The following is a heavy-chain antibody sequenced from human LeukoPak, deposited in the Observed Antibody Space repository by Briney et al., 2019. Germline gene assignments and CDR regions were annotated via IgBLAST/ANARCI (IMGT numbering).Heavy chain of an antibody. CDR2: MNPNSGNT. CDR3: AREPIVGATRYWFDP. D-gene: IGHD1-26*01. J-gene: IGHJ5*02. V-gene: IGHV1-8*01. CDR1: GYTFTSYD. Sequence: VASVKVSGKASGYTFTSYDINWVRQATGQGLEWMGWMNPNSGNTAYAQKFQGRVTMTRNTSISTAYMELSNLRSEDTAVYDCAREPIVGATRYWFDPWGQGTLVTVSS.